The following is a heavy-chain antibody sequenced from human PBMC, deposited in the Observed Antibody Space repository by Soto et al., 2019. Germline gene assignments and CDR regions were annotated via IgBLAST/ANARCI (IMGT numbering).Heavy chain of an antibody. CDR2: ISGYNGNT. V-gene: IGHV1-18*01. CDR3: AGDMGVNDNGDYVDY. CDR1: GYTFSNYG. Sequence: QVQLVQSGAEVKKPGASVKVSCKASGYTFSNYGVSWVRQAPGQGLEWMGWISGYNGNTKYAQKVQGRVTMTIDTSTSAAYVELRSLRSDDTAVYYCAGDMGVNDNGDYVDYWGQGTRVTVSS. D-gene: IGHD4-17*01. J-gene: IGHJ4*02.